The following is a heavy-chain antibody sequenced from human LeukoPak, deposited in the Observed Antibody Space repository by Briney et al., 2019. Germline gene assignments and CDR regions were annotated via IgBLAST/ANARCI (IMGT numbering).Heavy chain of an antibody. CDR1: GFTVNSNY. D-gene: IGHD3/OR15-3a*01. CDR2: ISSSSSYI. Sequence: PGGSLRLSCAASGFTVNSNYMNWVRQAPGKGLEWVSSISSSSSYIYYADSVKGRFTISRDNAKNSLYLQMNSLRAEDTAVYYCARVLHFLGGQGTLVTVSS. V-gene: IGHV3-21*01. CDR3: ARVLHFL. J-gene: IGHJ4*02.